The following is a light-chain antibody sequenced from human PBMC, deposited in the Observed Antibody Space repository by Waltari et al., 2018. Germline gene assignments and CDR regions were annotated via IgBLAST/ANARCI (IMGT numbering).Light chain of an antibody. CDR2: SNN. J-gene: IGLJ2*01. Sequence: QSVLTQPPSASGTPGQTVTISCSGSSSNIAYNTVSWYRQFPGAAPKLLIYSNNQRTAGVPDRFSASKSGTSASLVISRLQSEDEGDYYCASWDDSLVGPGFGGGTKLTVL. V-gene: IGLV1-44*01. CDR1: SSNIAYNT. CDR3: ASWDDSLVGPG.